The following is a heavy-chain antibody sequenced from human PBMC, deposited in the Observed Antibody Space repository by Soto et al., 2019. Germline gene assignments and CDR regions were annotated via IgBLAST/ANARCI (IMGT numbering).Heavy chain of an antibody. CDR2: IYYSGST. Sequence: PSETLSLTCTVSGGSMSSYYWSWIRQPPGKGLEWIGYIYYSGSTIYNPSLKSRVTISVDTSKNQFSLKLSSVTAADTAVYYCARYGSGSSVWFDPWGQGTLLTVS. CDR1: GGSMSSYY. J-gene: IGHJ5*02. CDR3: ARYGSGSSVWFDP. V-gene: IGHV4-59*01. D-gene: IGHD3-10*01.